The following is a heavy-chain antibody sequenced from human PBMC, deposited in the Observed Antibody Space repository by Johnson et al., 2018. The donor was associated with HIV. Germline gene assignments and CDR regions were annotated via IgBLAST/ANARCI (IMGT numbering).Heavy chain of an antibody. CDR2: IYSAGST. D-gene: IGHD4-11*01. CDR3: ARGINTVTTSGDAFDI. Sequence: VQLLESGGGLVQPGGSLRLSCAASGFTVSSNYMSWVRQAPGKGLEWVSVIYSAGSTYYADSVKGRFTISRDNSKNTLYLQMNSLRAEDTALYYCARGINTVTTSGDAFDIWGQGTMVTVSS. J-gene: IGHJ3*02. CDR1: GFTVSSNY. V-gene: IGHV3-66*01.